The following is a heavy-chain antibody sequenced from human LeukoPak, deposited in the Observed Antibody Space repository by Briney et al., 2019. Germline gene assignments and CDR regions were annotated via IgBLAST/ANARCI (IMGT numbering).Heavy chain of an antibody. CDR1: GGSISSTNSY. CDR3: ARPGAWGSLDY. CDR2: IYYSRST. V-gene: IGHV4-39*01. D-gene: IGHD3-10*01. J-gene: IGHJ4*02. Sequence: SETLSLTCTVSGGSISSTNSYWGWIRQPPGKGLEWIGTIYYSRSTYYNPSLRSRVTISVDTSKNQFSLKLSSVTAADTAVYYCARPGAWGSLDYWGQGTLVTVSS.